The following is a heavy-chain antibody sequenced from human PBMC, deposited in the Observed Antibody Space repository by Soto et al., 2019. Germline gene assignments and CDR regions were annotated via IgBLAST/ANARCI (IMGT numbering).Heavy chain of an antibody. CDR1: GGSISSGGYY. D-gene: IGHD5-12*01. CDR2: IYYSGST. V-gene: IGHV4-31*03. CDR3: ARVLVYSLTGGYSASTHDY. Sequence: QVQLQESGPGLVKPSQTLSLTCTVSGGSISSGGYYWSWIRQHPGKGLEWIGYIYYSGSTYYNPSLKSRVTISVDTSKNQFSLKLSSVTAADTAVYYCARVLVYSLTGGYSASTHDYWGQGTLVTVSS. J-gene: IGHJ4*02.